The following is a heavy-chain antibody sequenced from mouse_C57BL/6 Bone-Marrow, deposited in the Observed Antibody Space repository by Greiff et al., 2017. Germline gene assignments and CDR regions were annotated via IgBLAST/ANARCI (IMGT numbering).Heavy chain of an antibody. J-gene: IGHJ2*01. CDR1: GYTFTSYW. Sequence: QVQLQQPGAELVKPGASVKLSCKASGYTFTSYWMHWVKQRPGQGLEWIGMIHPNSGSTNYNEKFKSKATLTVDTSSSTAYMQLSSLTSEDSAVYYCARGGLRREYYFDYWGQGTTLTVSS. V-gene: IGHV1-64*01. CDR3: ARGGLRREYYFDY. D-gene: IGHD2-4*01. CDR2: IHPNSGST.